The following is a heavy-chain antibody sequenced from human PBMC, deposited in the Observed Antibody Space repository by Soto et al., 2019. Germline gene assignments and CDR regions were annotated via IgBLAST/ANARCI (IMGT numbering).Heavy chain of an antibody. CDR1: GISFDDYA. Sequence: GGSLRLSCVVSGISFDDYAMHWVRQVPGKGLEWVSGINWDSGDIGYADSVKGRFTISRDNAKDSLYLQMNSLKTEDTALYYCAKDTAPGFYDANGHLDYWGQGTPVTVSS. V-gene: IGHV3-9*01. CDR3: AKDTAPGFYDANGHLDY. D-gene: IGHD2-8*01. CDR2: INWDSGDI. J-gene: IGHJ4*02.